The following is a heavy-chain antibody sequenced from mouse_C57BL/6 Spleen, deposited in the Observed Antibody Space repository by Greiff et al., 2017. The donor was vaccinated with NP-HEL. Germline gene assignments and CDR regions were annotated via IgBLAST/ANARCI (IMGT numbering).Heavy chain of an antibody. D-gene: IGHD1-1*02. CDR3: ARDHGQYFDY. CDR2: ICDGGSYT. J-gene: IGHJ2*01. Sequence: EVKVVESGGGLVKPGGSLKISCAASGFTFSSYAMSWVRQTPGKGLEWFANICDGGSYTYYPDNVKGRKTISRDNAKNNLYQQMSHLKSEVTAMYYCARDHGQYFDYWGQGTTLTVSS. CDR1: GFTFSSYA. V-gene: IGHV5-4*01.